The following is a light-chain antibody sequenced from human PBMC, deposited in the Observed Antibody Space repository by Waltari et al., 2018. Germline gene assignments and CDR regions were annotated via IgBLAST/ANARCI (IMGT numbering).Light chain of an antibody. Sequence: EIVLTQSPGTLSLSPGERATLSCRASQSISRTLVWYQKKHGQAPRLLIYAASTRATGIPDRFSGSGSGTDFSLTFSRLEPEDFAVYYCQHYLRLPVTFGQGTKVEIK. J-gene: IGKJ1*01. CDR3: QHYLRLPVT. CDR2: AAS. V-gene: IGKV3-20*01. CDR1: QSISRT.